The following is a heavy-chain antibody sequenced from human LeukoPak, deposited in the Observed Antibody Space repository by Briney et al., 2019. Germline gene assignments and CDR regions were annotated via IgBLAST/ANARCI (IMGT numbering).Heavy chain of an antibody. CDR1: GFTFSSYA. CDR2: ISYDGSNK. CDR3: ARGGAPMVRGVMNAFDI. J-gene: IGHJ3*02. V-gene: IGHV3-30-3*01. D-gene: IGHD3-10*01. Sequence: GSLRLSCAASGFTFSSYAMHWVRQAPGKGLEWVAVISYDGSNKYYADSVKGRFTISRDNSRNTLYLQMNSLRAEDTAVYYCARGGAPMVRGVMNAFDIWGQGTMVTVSS.